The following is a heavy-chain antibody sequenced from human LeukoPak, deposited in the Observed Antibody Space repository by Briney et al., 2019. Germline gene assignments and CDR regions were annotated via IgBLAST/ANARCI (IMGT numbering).Heavy chain of an antibody. Sequence: SETLSLTCTVSGGSISSYYWSWIRQPPGKGLEWIGYTYYSGSTNYNPSLKSRVTMSVDTWKNQFSLSLSSVTAADTAVYYCASIAAADYFDYWGQGTLVTVSS. CDR1: GGSISSYY. J-gene: IGHJ4*02. D-gene: IGHD6-13*01. CDR3: ASIAAADYFDY. CDR2: TYYSGST. V-gene: IGHV4-59*01.